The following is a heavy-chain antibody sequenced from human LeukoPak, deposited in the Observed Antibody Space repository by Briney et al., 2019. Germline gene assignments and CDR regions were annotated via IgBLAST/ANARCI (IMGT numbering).Heavy chain of an antibody. CDR3: AVYCTNGVCYRQTPDMSDY. V-gene: IGHV1-69*04. Sequence: SVKVSCKASGGTLSSYAISWVRQAPGQGLEWMGRIIPILGIANYAQKFQGRVTITADKSTSTAYMELSSLRSEDTAVYYCAVYCTNGVCYRQTPDMSDYWGQGTLVTVSS. CDR2: IIPILGIA. J-gene: IGHJ4*02. D-gene: IGHD2-8*01. CDR1: GGTLSSYA.